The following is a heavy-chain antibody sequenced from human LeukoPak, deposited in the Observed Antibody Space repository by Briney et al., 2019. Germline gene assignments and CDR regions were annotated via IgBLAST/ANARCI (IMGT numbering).Heavy chain of an antibody. V-gene: IGHV3-30*18. J-gene: IGHJ6*02. CDR1: GFTFSSYG. CDR2: ISHDGSSK. CDR3: AKSIRFCSSNSCFAGYYNYGLHV. D-gene: IGHD2-2*01. Sequence: GGSLRLSCAASGFTFSSYGMHWVRQAPGKGLEWVAVISHDGSSKYFADSVKGRFTISRDNPKNTLDLQMHSLRAEDTAVYYCAKSIRFCSSNSCFAGYYNYGLHVWGRGTTVIVSS.